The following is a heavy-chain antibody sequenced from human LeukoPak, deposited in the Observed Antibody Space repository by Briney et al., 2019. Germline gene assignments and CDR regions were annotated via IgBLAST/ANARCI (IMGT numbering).Heavy chain of an antibody. D-gene: IGHD2-2*01. V-gene: IGHV3-23*01. CDR3: AKTDINGAPAARFAY. J-gene: IGHJ4*02. Sequence: GGSLRLSCAASGFTFSNSAMSWVRQAPGEGVEWVSGLSGSGDDTYYADSVKGRFTISRDNSKNTLYLRMNSLRAEDTALYYCAKTDINGAPAARFAYWGQGTLVTVSS. CDR1: GFTFSNSA. CDR2: LSGSGDDT.